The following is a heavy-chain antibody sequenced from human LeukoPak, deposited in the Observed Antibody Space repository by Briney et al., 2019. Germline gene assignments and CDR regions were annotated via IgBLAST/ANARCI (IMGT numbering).Heavy chain of an antibody. CDR2: IKYDGSKK. Sequence: GGSLRLSCAASEFTFSGYWMNWVRQAPGKGPEWVANIKYDGSKKYYADSVKGRFTISRDNAKNTLYLQMNSLRAEDTAVFYCARYGCVGAADYGGQGTLVTVSS. D-gene: IGHD2-8*02. CDR1: EFTFSGYW. CDR3: ARYGCVGAADY. V-gene: IGHV3-7*01. J-gene: IGHJ4*02.